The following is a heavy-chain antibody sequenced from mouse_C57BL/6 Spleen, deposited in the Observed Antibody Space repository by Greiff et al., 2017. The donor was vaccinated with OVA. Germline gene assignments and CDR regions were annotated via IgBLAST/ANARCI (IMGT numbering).Heavy chain of an antibody. D-gene: IGHD2-2*01. CDR2: ISDGGSYT. CDR3: AREGIYYGYDRAMDY. V-gene: IGHV5-4*01. J-gene: IGHJ4*01. CDR1: GFTFSSYA. Sequence: DVKLQESGGGLVKPGGSLKLSCAASGFTFSSYAMSWVRQTPEKRLEWVATISDGGSYTYYPDNVKGRFTISRDNAKNNLYLQMSHLKSEDTAMYYCAREGIYYGYDRAMDYWGQGTSVTVSS.